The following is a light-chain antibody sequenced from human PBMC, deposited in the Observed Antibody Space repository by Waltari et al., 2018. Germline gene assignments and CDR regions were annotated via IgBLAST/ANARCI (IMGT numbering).Light chain of an antibody. CDR1: SSNTGAGYD. CDR2: GNS. V-gene: IGLV1-40*01. CDR3: QSYDSSLSGSGV. Sequence: QSVLTQPPSVSGAPGQRVTISCTGSSSNTGAGYDVPWYQQLPGTAPKLLIYGNSNRPSGVPDRFSGSKSGTSASLAITGLQAEDEADYYCQSYDSSLSGSGVFGGGTKLTVL. J-gene: IGLJ3*02.